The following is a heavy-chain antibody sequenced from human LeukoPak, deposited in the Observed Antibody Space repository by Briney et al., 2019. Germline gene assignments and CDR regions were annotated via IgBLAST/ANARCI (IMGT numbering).Heavy chain of an antibody. V-gene: IGHV1-46*01. CDR3: ARSRDGYNYYFDY. D-gene: IGHD5-24*01. CDR2: FNPSGGST. CDR1: GYTFTSNY. Sequence: ASVKVSCRASGYTFTSNYMHWVRQAPGQGLECMGIFNPSGGSTSYAQKFQGRVTMTRDTSTSTVYLELSSLRSEDTAVYYCARSRDGYNYYFDYWGQGALVTVSS. J-gene: IGHJ4*02.